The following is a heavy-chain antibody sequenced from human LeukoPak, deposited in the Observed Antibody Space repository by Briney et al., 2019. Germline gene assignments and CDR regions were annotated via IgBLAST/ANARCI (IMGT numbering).Heavy chain of an antibody. CDR1: GCTFTTDG. D-gene: IGHD5-18*01. CDR2: ISARNGNI. CDR3: ARVRQNSYGYYYYGMDV. V-gene: IGHV1-18*01. Sequence: ASVKVSCKALGCTFTTDGISWVRQAPGQGLEWMGWISARNGNIKYTQKLQGRVTITTDTSTSTAHMELRSLRSDDTAVYYCARVRQNSYGYYYYGMDVWGQGTTVTVSS. J-gene: IGHJ6*02.